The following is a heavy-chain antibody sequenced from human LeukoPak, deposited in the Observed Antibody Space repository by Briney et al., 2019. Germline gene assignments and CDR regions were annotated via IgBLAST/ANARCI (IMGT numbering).Heavy chain of an antibody. D-gene: IGHD3-22*01. Sequence: GGSLRLSCTASGFTFGDYAMSWVRQAPGKGLEWVGFIRSKAYGGTTEYAASVKGRSTISRDDSKSIAYLQMNSLKTEDTAVYYCARGPMGPNYYDHFDIWGQGTMVTVSS. CDR1: GFTFGDYA. V-gene: IGHV3-49*04. J-gene: IGHJ3*02. CDR2: IRSKAYGGTT. CDR3: ARGPMGPNYYDHFDI.